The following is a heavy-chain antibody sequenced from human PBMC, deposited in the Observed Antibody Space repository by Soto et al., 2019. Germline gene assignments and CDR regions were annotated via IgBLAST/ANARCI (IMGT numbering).Heavy chain of an antibody. CDR1: GLTFSSFD. J-gene: IGHJ4*02. CDR3: ATLASDNYTLYYEF. V-gene: IGHV3-30*13. D-gene: IGHD3-3*01. CDR2: ISSNGYRR. Sequence: HPWGALLVACDFSGLTFSSFDMHWVRQTPGAGLEWVGSISSNGYRRFYGDAVKGRFAISRDNSKNRMFLQMNSLRVDDTAVYFCATLASDNYTLYYEFWGQGTQVTVSS.